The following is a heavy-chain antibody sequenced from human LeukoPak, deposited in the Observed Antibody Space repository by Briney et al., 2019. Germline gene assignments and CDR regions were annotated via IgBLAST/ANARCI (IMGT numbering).Heavy chain of an antibody. J-gene: IGHJ4*02. D-gene: IGHD6-13*01. CDR2: ISYDGSNK. CDR3: AKDLLTGSSSLDY. Sequence: GGSLRLSCAASGFTFSSYGMHWVRQAPGKGLEGVAVISYDGSNKYYADSVKGRFTISRDNSKNTLYLQMNSLRAEDTAVYYCAKDLLTGSSSLDYWGQGTLVTVSS. CDR1: GFTFSSYG. V-gene: IGHV3-30*18.